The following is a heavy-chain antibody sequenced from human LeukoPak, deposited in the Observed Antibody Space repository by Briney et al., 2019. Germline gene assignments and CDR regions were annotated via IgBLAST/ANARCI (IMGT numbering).Heavy chain of an antibody. CDR1: GFTVSSNY. V-gene: IGHV3-53*01. D-gene: IGHD3-10*01. J-gene: IGHJ3*02. Sequence: GGSLRLSCAASGFTVSSNYMSWVRQAPGKGLEWVSVIYSGGSTYYADSVKGRFTISRDNSKNTLYLQMNSLRAEDTAVYYCATVRLRSDGSDSQYDAFDIWGQGTTVMVSS. CDR2: IYSGGST. CDR3: ATVRLRSDGSDSQYDAFDI.